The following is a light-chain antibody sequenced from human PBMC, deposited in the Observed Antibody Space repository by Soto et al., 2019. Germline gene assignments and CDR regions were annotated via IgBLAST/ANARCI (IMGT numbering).Light chain of an antibody. Sequence: DIQMTQSPSSLSASVGDRVTITCRSSQTISNYLNWYQQKPGKAPKLLIYAASSLQSGVPSRFSGSGSGTDFTLTISSLQPEDVATYYCQKYNSAPLTFGGGTKV. CDR3: QKYNSAPLT. J-gene: IGKJ4*01. CDR2: AAS. V-gene: IGKV1-27*01. CDR1: QTISNY.